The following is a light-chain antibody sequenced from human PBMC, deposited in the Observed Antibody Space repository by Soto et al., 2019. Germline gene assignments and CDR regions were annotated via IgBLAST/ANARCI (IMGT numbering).Light chain of an antibody. Sequence: QSVLTQPPSASGSPGQSVTISCTGTSSDVGGHNHVSWYQQHPGKAPKLMIFEVSRRPSGVPDRFSGSKSGNTASLTVSGLQAEDEADYYCISYVGSTSFDWVFGGGTKLTVL. J-gene: IGLJ3*02. CDR3: ISYVGSTSFDWV. V-gene: IGLV2-8*01. CDR1: SSDVGGHNH. CDR2: EVS.